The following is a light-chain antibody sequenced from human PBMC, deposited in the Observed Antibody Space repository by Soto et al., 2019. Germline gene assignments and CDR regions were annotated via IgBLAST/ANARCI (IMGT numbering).Light chain of an antibody. CDR2: AAS. V-gene: IGKV3-20*01. CDR3: RQYDGSPLT. CDR1: QSVSSTY. Sequence: EIVLTQSPGTLSLSPGERATLSCRASQSVSSTYLAWYQQKPGQAPRLLIYAASSRAPGIPDRFSGSGSGTDFTLTISRLGPEDFAVYFCRQYDGSPLTFGGGTKVEIK. J-gene: IGKJ4*01.